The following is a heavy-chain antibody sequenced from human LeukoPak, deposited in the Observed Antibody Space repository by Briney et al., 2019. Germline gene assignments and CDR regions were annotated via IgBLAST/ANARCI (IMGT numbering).Heavy chain of an antibody. Sequence: GGSLRLSCAASGFTFNSYWMHWVRHAPGKGLVWVSRINSDVSSTSYADSVKGRFTISRDNAKNTLYLQMNSLRADDTAVYYCARGSAYCSGGSCYGFPYGMDVWGQGTTVTVSS. CDR3: ARGSAYCSGGSCYGFPYGMDV. J-gene: IGHJ6*02. CDR2: INSDVSST. D-gene: IGHD2-15*01. V-gene: IGHV3-74*01. CDR1: GFTFNSYW.